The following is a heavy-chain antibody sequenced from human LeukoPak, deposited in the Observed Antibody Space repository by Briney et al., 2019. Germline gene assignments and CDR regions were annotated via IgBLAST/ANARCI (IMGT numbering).Heavy chain of an antibody. CDR1: GYSISSGYY. CDR3: ARDTYYYDSSGYFDY. CDR2: IYYSGST. Sequence: SETLSLTCTVSGYSISSGYYWGWIRQPPGKGLEWIGYIYYSGSTNYNPSLKSRVTISVDTSKNQFSLKLSSVTAADTAVYYCARDTYYYDSSGYFDYWGQGTLVTVSS. D-gene: IGHD3-22*01. V-gene: IGHV4-38-2*02. J-gene: IGHJ4*02.